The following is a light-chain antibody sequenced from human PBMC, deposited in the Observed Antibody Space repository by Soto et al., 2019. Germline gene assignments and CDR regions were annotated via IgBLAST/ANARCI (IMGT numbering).Light chain of an antibody. V-gene: IGKV3-15*01. CDR1: QSVNSN. CDR2: GIS. CDR3: QQYNSYPWT. Sequence: ELVMTQSPAILSVSPGESATLSCRASQSVNSNYLAWYQQHPGQPPRLLIYGISTRATGIPARFSGSGSGTEFTLTISSLQPDDFATYYCQQYNSYPWTFGQGTKVDNK. J-gene: IGKJ1*01.